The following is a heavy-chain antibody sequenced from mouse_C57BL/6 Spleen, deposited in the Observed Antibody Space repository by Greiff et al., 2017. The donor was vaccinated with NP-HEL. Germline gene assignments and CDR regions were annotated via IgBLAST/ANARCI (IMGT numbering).Heavy chain of an antibody. V-gene: IGHV5-16*01. D-gene: IGHD1-1*01. CDR1: GFTFSDYY. J-gene: IGHJ4*01. Sequence: DVKLVESEGGLVQPGSSMKLSCTASGFTFSDYYMAWVRQVPEKGLEWVANINYDGSSTYYLDSLKSRFIISRDNAKNILYLQMSSLKSEDTATYYCARGGTTVVSAMDYWGQGTSVTVSS. CDR2: INYDGSST. CDR3: ARGGTTVVSAMDY.